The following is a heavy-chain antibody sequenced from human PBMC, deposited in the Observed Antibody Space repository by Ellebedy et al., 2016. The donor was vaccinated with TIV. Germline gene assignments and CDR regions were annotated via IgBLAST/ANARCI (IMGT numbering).Heavy chain of an antibody. V-gene: IGHV3-7*01. CDR1: GFTFSNFW. CDR3: AGPAATGTKTFDY. CDR2: IKQDGSET. D-gene: IGHD6-13*01. Sequence: GESLKISCVASGFTFSNFWMIWVRQAPGKGLEWVANIKQDGSETSYMDSVKGRFTISRDNAKNSLYLQMNSLRVEDTAVYYCAGPAATGTKTFDYWGQGTPVIVSS. J-gene: IGHJ4*02.